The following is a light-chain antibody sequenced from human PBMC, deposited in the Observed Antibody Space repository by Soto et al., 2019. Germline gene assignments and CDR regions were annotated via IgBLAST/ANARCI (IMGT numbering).Light chain of an antibody. Sequence: ALTQPASVSGSPGQSITISCTGTSSEIGGYDYVSWYQQRPGKAPKLMIYEVRYRPSGVSNRFSGSKSGNTASLTISGLQAEDEAVYYCCSYTRTSNHYFFGSGTKSPS. V-gene: IGLV2-14*01. J-gene: IGLJ1*01. CDR2: EVR. CDR3: CSYTRTSNHYF. CDR1: SSEIGGYDY.